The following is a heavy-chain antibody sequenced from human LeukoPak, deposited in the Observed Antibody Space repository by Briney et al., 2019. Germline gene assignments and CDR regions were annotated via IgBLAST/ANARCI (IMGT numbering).Heavy chain of an antibody. Sequence: ASVKVSCKASGYTFTSYGISWVRQAPGQGLEWMGWISAYNGNTNYAQKLQGRVTMTTDTSTSTAYMELRSLRSDDTAVYYCARAPLDYDSSVTGKFDYRGQGTLVTVSS. D-gene: IGHD3-22*01. J-gene: IGHJ4*02. CDR2: ISAYNGNT. CDR1: GYTFTSYG. CDR3: ARAPLDYDSSVTGKFDY. V-gene: IGHV1-18*01.